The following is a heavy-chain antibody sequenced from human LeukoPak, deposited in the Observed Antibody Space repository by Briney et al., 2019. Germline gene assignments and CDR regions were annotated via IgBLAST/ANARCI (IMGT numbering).Heavy chain of an antibody. Sequence: SGTLSLTCTVSGVSISSYYWTWIRQSAEKGLEWIGRGYITGATNYNPALESRVTVSLDTAKNQVSLKLGSVSAADTAIYYCAREAGGCGGNCYSLGYYSLDVWGKGTTVIVSS. CDR1: GVSISSYY. J-gene: IGHJ6*03. CDR3: AREAGGCGGNCYSLGYYSLDV. D-gene: IGHD2-21*02. V-gene: IGHV4-4*07. CDR2: GYITGAT.